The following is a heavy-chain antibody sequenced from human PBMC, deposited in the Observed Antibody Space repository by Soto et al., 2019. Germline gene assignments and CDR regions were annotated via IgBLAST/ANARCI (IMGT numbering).Heavy chain of an antibody. CDR2: IYYSGST. D-gene: IGHD5-12*01. CDR3: ARVGGYPPGAFDI. V-gene: IGHV4-59*01. Sequence: SETLSLTCTVSGGTISSYYWSWIRQPPGKGLEWIGYIYYSGSTDYNPSLKSRVTISVDTTKNQFSLKLSSVTAADTAVYYCARVGGYPPGAFDIWGQGTMVTVSS. CDR1: GGTISSYY. J-gene: IGHJ3*02.